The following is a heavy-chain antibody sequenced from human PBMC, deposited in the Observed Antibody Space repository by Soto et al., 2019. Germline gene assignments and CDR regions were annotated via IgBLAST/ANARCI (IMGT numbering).Heavy chain of an antibody. J-gene: IGHJ4*02. D-gene: IGHD6-19*01. CDR2: IRSKAYGGTT. CDR3: TRARIAVAGGYFDY. Sequence: PGGSLRLSCTASGFTFGYYAMSWVRQSPGKGLEWVGFIRSKAYGGTTEYAASVKGRFTISRDDSKSIAYLQMNSLKTEDTAVYYCTRARIAVAGGYFDYWGQGTLVTVSS. V-gene: IGHV3-49*04. CDR1: GFTFGYYA.